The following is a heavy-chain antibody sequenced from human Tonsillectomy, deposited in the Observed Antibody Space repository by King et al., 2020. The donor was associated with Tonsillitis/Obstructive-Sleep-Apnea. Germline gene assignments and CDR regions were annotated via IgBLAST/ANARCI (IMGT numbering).Heavy chain of an antibody. V-gene: IGHV4-59*01. CDR2: IYYSGST. CDR3: ARVPSRGDDY. Sequence: VQLQESGPGLVKPSETLSLTCTVSGGSISSYYWSWLRQPPGKGLEWIGYIYYSGSTNYNPSLKSRVIISVDTSKNQFSLKLSSVTAADTAVYYCARVPSRGDDYWGQGTLVTVSS. CDR1: GGSISSYY. J-gene: IGHJ4*02.